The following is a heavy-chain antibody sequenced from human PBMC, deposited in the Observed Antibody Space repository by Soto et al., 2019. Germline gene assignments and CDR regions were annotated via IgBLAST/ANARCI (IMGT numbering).Heavy chain of an antibody. J-gene: IGHJ5*01. Sequence: PSQTLSLTFAISVDSVSTNSATWDWIRPSPSRGLEWLGRTYYRSKWYNDYAVSVKGRITINPDTSNNQLSLQLNSVTPDDTAVYYCARLIGNSWLDSWGQGTLVTVSS. V-gene: IGHV6-1*01. CDR3: ARLIGNSWLDS. CDR1: VDSVSTNSAT. D-gene: IGHD2-8*01. CDR2: TYYRSKWYN.